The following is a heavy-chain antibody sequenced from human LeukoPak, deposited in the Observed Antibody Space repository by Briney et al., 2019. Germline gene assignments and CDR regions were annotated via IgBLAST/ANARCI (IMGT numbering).Heavy chain of an antibody. J-gene: IGHJ3*02. CDR1: GGSISSGSYY. CDR2: IYTSGST. CDR3: ARDLAGNWNYVNAFDI. V-gene: IGHV4-61*02. D-gene: IGHD1-7*01. Sequence: SQTLSLTCTVSGGSISSGSYYWSWIRQPAGKVLEWIGRIYTSGSTNYNPSLKSRVTISVDTSKNQFSLKLSSVTAADTAVYYCARDLAGNWNYVNAFDIWGQGTMVTVSS.